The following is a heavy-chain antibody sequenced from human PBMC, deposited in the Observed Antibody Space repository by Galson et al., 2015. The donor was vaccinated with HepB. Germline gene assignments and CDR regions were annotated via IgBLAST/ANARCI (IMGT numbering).Heavy chain of an antibody. J-gene: IGHJ4*02. D-gene: IGHD6-6*01. CDR2: IWYDGSNK. CDR1: GFTFSSYG. Sequence: SLRLSCAASGFTFSSYGMHWVRQAPGKGLEWVAVIWYDGSNKYYADSVKGRFTISRDNSKNTLYLQMNSLRAEDTAVYYCARDGAEEQLVPVDVYFDYWGQGTLVTVSS. CDR3: ARDGAEEQLVPVDVYFDY. V-gene: IGHV3-33*01.